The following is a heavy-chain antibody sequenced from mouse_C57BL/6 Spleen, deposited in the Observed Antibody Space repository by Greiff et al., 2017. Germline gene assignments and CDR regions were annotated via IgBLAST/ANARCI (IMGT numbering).Heavy chain of an antibody. CDR1: GYAFTNYL. CDR3: ARSGSRYAMDY. V-gene: IGHV1-54*01. J-gene: IGHJ4*01. CDR2: INPGSGGT. Sequence: QVQLQQSGAELVRPGTSVKVSCKASGYAFTNYLIEWVKQRPGQGLEWIGVINPGSGGTNYNEKFKGKATLTADKSSSTAYMQLSSLTSVDSAVYFCARSGSRYAMDYWGQGTSVTVSS. D-gene: IGHD1-1*01.